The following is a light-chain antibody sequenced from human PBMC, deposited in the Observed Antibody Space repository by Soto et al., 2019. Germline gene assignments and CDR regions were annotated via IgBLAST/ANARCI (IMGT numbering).Light chain of an antibody. CDR1: NIGSKN. V-gene: IGLV3-9*01. CDR3: QVWDTSTAL. Sequence: SYELTQPLSVSVPLGQTARITCGGSNIGSKNVHWYQQKPGQAPVLVIYNDNSRPSGIPERVSGSNSGSTATLTISRAQAGDEADYYCQVWDTSTALIGGGTKLTVL. CDR2: NDN. J-gene: IGLJ2*01.